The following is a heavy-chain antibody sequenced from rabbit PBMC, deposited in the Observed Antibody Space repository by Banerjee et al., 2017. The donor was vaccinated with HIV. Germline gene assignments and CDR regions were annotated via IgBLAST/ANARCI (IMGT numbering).Heavy chain of an antibody. V-gene: IGHV1S45*01. CDR2: IYAGSGGT. J-gene: IGHJ4*01. CDR3: ARRTSGYSFNL. Sequence: QEQLVESGGGLVQPEGSLTLTCTASGFTISSSYWMCWVRQAPGKGLEWIGCIYAGSGGTYYASWAKGRFTISKTSSTTVTLQMTSLTAADTATYFCARRTSGYSFNLWGPGTLVTVS. D-gene: IGHD1-1*01. CDR1: GFTISSSYW.